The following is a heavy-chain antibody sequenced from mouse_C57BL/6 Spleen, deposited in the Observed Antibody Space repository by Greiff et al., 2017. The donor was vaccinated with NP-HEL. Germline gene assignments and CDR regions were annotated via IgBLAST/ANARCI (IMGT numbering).Heavy chain of an antibody. D-gene: IGHD2-5*01. J-gene: IGHJ3*01. Sequence: VQLQQSGAELVKPGASVKVSCKASGYTFTNYWMHWVKQRPGQGLEWIGRIHPSDSDTNYNQKFKGKATLTVDKSSSTAYMQLSSLTFEDSAVYFCAIYYTNYPWFAYWGQRTLVTVSA. CDR3: AIYYTNYPWFAY. V-gene: IGHV1-74*01. CDR1: GYTFTNYW. CDR2: IHPSDSDT.